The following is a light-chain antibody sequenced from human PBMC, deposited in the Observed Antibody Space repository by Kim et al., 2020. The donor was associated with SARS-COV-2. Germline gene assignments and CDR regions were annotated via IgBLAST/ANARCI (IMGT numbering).Light chain of an antibody. Sequence: VMTQSPATLSLSPGERAILSCRASQSIGTNLAWYHQKPGQAPRLLIYGASTGATGVPARISGSASGSDFTLTIITLQSGDFGIYYCQQYNNWFPYTFGQGTKLEI. J-gene: IGKJ2*01. CDR1: QSIGTN. V-gene: IGKV3-15*01. CDR3: QQYNNWFPYT. CDR2: GAS.